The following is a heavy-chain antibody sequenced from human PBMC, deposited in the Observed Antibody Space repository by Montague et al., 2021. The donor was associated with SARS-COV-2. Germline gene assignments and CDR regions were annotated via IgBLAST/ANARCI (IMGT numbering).Heavy chain of an antibody. CDR1: GDSVSRNSAA. Sequence: CAISGDSVSRNSAAWNWIRQSPSRGLECLGMTYYRSKWYNDYAVSVKSRITINPDTSKNQISLQLNSVTPEDTAVYYCARTSASSDYWGQGTLVTVSS. D-gene: IGHD1-26*01. J-gene: IGHJ4*02. CDR2: TYYRSKWYN. CDR3: ARTSASSDY. V-gene: IGHV6-1*01.